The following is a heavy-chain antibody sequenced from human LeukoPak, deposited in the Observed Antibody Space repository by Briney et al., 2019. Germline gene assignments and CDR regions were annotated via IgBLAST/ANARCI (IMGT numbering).Heavy chain of an antibody. J-gene: IGHJ6*02. CDR1: GLPFSTFW. CDR2: ISSSSSTI. D-gene: IGHD3-3*01. CDR3: AKDGGGSLEWLPPMDV. Sequence: GGSLRLPCAASGLPFSTFWMNWVRQAPGKGLEWVSYISSSSSTIYYADSVKGRFTISRDNSKNTLYLQMNSLRAEDTAIYYCAKDGGGSLEWLPPMDVWGQGTMVTVS. V-gene: IGHV3-48*01.